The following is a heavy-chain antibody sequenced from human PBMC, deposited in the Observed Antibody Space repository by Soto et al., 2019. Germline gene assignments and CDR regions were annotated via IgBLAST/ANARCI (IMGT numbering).Heavy chain of an antibody. J-gene: IGHJ3*02. V-gene: IGHV6-1*01. CDR1: GDSVSSNGAA. D-gene: IGHD2-2*01. Sequence: PSQTLSLTCAISGDSVSSNGAAWNWIRQSPSRGLEWLGRTYYRSKWYNDYAVSVKSRITINPDTSKNQFSLQLNSVTPEDTAVYYCARGAFRGVVVADAFDIWGQGTMVTVSS. CDR3: ARGAFRGVVVADAFDI. CDR2: TYYRSKWYN.